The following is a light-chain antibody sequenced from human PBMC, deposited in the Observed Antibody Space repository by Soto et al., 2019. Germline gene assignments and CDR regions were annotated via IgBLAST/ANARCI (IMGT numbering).Light chain of an antibody. CDR1: QTIYQA. Sequence: DIPMTQSPSSLSASVGDRVTITCRASQTIYQALNWYHQKPGKAPRLLISSATALQRGVPSRFSGSGDGAEFTFIISSLLPEDFGTCYCKQSCTSIFTFGPGTKVDV. V-gene: IGKV1-39*01. J-gene: IGKJ3*01. CDR3: KQSCTSIFT. CDR2: SAT.